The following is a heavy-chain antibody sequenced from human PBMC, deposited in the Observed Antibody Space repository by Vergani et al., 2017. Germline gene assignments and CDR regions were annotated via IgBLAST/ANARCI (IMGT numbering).Heavy chain of an antibody. D-gene: IGHD3-3*01. V-gene: IGHV4-31*01. J-gene: IGHJ3*02. CDR1: GGSISSGGYY. Sequence: QVQLQQWGAGLLKPSETLSLTCAVYGGSISSGGYYWSWIRQHPGKGLEWIGYIYYSGSTYYNPSLKSLVTISVDTSKNQFSLTLSSVTAADTAVYYCARADFWSGRYDAFDIWGQGTMVTVSS. CDR3: ARADFWSGRYDAFDI. CDR2: IYYSGST.